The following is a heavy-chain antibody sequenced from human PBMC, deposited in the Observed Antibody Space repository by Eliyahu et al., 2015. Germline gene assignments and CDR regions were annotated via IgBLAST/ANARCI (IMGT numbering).Heavy chain of an antibody. D-gene: IGHD2-21*01. CDR3: ARDLGLGIPAV. V-gene: IGHV4-59*01. J-gene: IGHJ6*02. CDR2: IYYTGTT. Sequence: QVQLQESGPGLVKPSETLSLTCSVSGGSLSSYYWNWIRQSPGKGLEWIGYIYYTGTTTYHSFLRSRVTISIDRSKNQFSLRLNSVTAADTAVYYCARDLGLGIPAVWGLGTTVTVSS. CDR1: GGSLSSYY.